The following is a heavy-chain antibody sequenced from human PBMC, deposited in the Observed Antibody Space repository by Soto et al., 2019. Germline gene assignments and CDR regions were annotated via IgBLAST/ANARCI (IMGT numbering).Heavy chain of an antibody. V-gene: IGHV3-23*01. J-gene: IGHJ4*02. CDR2: ISGSGGST. CDR1: GFTFSSYA. D-gene: IGHD3-10*01. CDR3: AKDGVWWTTMVRGVITLFDY. Sequence: GGSLRLSCAASGFTFSSYAMSWVRQAPGKGLEWVSAISGSGGSTYYADSVKGRFTISRDNSKNTLYLQMNSLRAEDTAVYYCAKDGVWWTTMVRGVITLFDYWGQGTLVTVSS.